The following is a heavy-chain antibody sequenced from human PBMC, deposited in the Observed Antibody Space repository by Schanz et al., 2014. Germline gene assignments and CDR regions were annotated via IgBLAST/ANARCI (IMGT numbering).Heavy chain of an antibody. CDR2: ISNDGSIK. J-gene: IGHJ4*02. CDR1: GFTFSSYA. Sequence: QVQLLQFGGGVVQPGRSLRLSCAASGFTFSSYAMHWVRQAPGKGLEWVALISNDGSIKYYADSVEGRFTISRDNSRNTLYLQMNSLRTEDTAVYYCASPSGYSDYGTYFDFCGQGTLXTVSS. D-gene: IGHD5-12*01. V-gene: IGHV3-30-3*01. CDR3: ASPSGYSDYGTYFDF.